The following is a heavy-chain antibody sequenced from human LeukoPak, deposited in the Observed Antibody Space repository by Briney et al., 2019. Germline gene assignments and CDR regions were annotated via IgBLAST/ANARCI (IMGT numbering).Heavy chain of an antibody. CDR3: ARGWYGMDV. CDR2: ISYDGSNK. D-gene: IGHD2-15*01. CDR1: RFTFSSYA. J-gene: IGHJ6*02. Sequence: GGSLRLSCAASRFTFSSYAMHWVRQAPGKGLEWVAVISYDGSNKYYADSVKGRFTTSRDNSKNTLYLQMNSLRAEDTAVYYCARGWYGMDVWGQGTTVTVSS. V-gene: IGHV3-30*04.